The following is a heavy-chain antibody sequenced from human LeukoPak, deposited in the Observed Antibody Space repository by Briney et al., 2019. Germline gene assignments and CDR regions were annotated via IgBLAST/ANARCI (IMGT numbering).Heavy chain of an antibody. CDR3: ARGRITMIVVAERYNWLDP. Sequence: ASVKVSCKASGYTFTGYYMHWVRQAPGQGLEWMGWIDPNSGGTNYAQKFQGRVTMTRDTSISTAYMVLSRLRSDDTAVYYCARGRITMIVVAERYNWLDPWGQGTLVTVSS. CDR2: IDPNSGGT. D-gene: IGHD3-22*01. V-gene: IGHV1-2*02. J-gene: IGHJ5*02. CDR1: GYTFTGYY.